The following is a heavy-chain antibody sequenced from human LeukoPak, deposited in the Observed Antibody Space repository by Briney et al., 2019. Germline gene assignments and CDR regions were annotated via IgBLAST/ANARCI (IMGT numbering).Heavy chain of an antibody. V-gene: IGHV4-39*07. CDR3: ARLDDEGFDY. CDR2: IYYSGST. CDR1: GGSISSSSYY. D-gene: IGHD1-1*01. Sequence: SETLSLTCTVSGGSISSSSYYWGWIRQPPGKGLEWIGSIYYSGSTYYNPSLKSRVTISVDTSKNQFSLKLSSVTAADTAVYYCARLDDEGFDYWGQGTLVTVSS. J-gene: IGHJ4*02.